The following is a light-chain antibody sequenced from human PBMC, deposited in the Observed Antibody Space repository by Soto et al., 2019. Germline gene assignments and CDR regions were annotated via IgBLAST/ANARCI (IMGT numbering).Light chain of an antibody. J-gene: IGLJ1*01. CDR2: EVN. CDR1: SSDIGAYDY. V-gene: IGLV2-14*01. Sequence: QSALTQPASLSGSPGQSITISCTGTSSDIGAYDYVSWFQQHPGKAPKLMISEVNNRPSGVSNRFSGSKSGTSASLAISGLQSEDEADYFCAVWDETLIEVFGTGTKVTVL. CDR3: AVWDETLIEV.